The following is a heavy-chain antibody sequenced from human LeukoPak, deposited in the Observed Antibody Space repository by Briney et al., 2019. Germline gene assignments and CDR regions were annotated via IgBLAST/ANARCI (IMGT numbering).Heavy chain of an antibody. Sequence: SGTLSLTCAVSGASISNTNWWSWVRQPPGKGLERIGEIYHSGSTDYNPSLQSRVTISVDKSKNQFSLKLTSVTAADTAVYFCARALLYGAVSGPQYGMDVWGQGTTVTVSS. V-gene: IGHV4-4*02. D-gene: IGHD6-19*01. J-gene: IGHJ6*02. CDR1: GASISNTNW. CDR2: IYHSGST. CDR3: ARALLYGAVSGPQYGMDV.